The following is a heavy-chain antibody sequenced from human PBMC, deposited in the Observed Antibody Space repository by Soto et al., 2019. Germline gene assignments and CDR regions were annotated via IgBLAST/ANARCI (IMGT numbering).Heavy chain of an antibody. CDR3: AHLTNSLDIVVVPAAMLGGAFDI. V-gene: IGHV2-5*02. Sequence: QITLKESGPTLVKPTQTLTLTCTFSGFSLSTSGVGVGWIHQPPGKALEWLALIYWDDDKRYSPSLKSRLTITKDTSKNQVVLTMTNMDPVDTATYYCAHLTNSLDIVVVPAAMLGGAFDIWGQGTMVTVSS. D-gene: IGHD2-2*01. CDR1: GFSLSTSGVG. J-gene: IGHJ3*02. CDR2: IYWDDDK.